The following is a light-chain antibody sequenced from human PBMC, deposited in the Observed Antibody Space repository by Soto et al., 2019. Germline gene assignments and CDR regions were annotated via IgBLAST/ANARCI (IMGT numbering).Light chain of an antibody. V-gene: IGLV2-14*01. CDR2: EVS. CDR1: SSDVGGYNY. J-gene: IGLJ1*01. CDR3: SSYTTATTYV. Sequence: QSVLTQPASVSGSPGQSITISCTGTSSDVGGYNYVSWYQHHPGKAPKLVIHEVSDRPSGISNRFSGSKSGNTASLTISGLQAEDEADYYCSSYTTATTYVFGTGNKLTVL.